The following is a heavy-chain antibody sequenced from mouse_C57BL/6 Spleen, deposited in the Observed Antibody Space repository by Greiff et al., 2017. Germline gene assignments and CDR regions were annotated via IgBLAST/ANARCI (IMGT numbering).Heavy chain of an antibody. CDR2: IWSGGST. CDR1: GFSLTSYG. D-gene: IGHD4-1*01. J-gene: IGHJ3*01. V-gene: IGHV2-2*01. CDR3: ARDWDVDAY. Sequence: QVQLQQSGPGLVQPSQSLSITCTVSGFSLTSYGVHWVRQSPGKGLEWLGVIWSGGSTDYNAAFISRLSISKDNSKSQVFFKMNSLQADDTAIYYCARDWDVDAYWGQGTLVTVSA.